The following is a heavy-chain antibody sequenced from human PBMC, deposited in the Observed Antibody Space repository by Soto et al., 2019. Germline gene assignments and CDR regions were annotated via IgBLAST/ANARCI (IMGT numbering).Heavy chain of an antibody. CDR3: ARAGITSGSWYYFDY. V-gene: IGHV4-31*03. CDR2: IYYSGST. D-gene: IGHD6-13*01. J-gene: IGHJ4*02. Sequence: SETLSLTCTVSGGSISSGGYYWSWIRQHPGKGLEWTGYIYYSGSTYYNPSPKSRVTISVDTSKNQFSLKLSSVTAADTAVYYCARAGITSGSWYYFDYWGQGTLVTVSS. CDR1: GGSISSGGYY.